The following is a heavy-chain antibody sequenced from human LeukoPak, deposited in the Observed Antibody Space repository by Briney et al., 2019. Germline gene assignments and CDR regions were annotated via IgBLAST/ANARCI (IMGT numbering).Heavy chain of an antibody. D-gene: IGHD4-11*01. V-gene: IGHV3-7*01. CDR1: GFTFSYHW. Sequence: GGSLRLSCTASGFTFSYHWMTWVRQAPGKGLEWVANIKPDGNQKYYVDSVTGRFTISRDNAKNSLYLQMNNQRAEDTAVYFCARDKGTVTPRGYYYYMDVWGRGTTVTVSS. CDR3: ARDKGTVTPRGYYYYMDV. J-gene: IGHJ6*03. CDR2: IKPDGNQK.